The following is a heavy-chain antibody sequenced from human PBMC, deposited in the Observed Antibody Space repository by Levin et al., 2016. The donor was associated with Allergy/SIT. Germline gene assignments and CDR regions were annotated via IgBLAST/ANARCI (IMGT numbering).Heavy chain of an antibody. CDR3: ARDSGQGSSWYDY. Sequence: VRQMPGKGLEWVSSISSSSSYIYYADSVKGRFTISRDNAKNSLYLQMNSLRVEDTAVYYCARDSGQGSSWYDYWGQGTLVTVSS. D-gene: IGHD6-13*01. J-gene: IGHJ4*02. CDR2: ISSSSSYI. V-gene: IGHV3-21*01.